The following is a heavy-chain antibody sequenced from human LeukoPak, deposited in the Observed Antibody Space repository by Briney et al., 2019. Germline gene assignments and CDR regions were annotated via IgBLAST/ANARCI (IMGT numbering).Heavy chain of an antibody. Sequence: GRSLRLSCAASGFTFSSYGMHWVRQASGKGLEWVGRIRSKANSYATAYAASVKGRFTISRDDSKNTAYLQMNSLKTEDTAVYYCTRPAVGATSIDYWGQGTLVTVSS. D-gene: IGHD1-26*01. CDR3: TRPAVGATSIDY. V-gene: IGHV3-73*01. CDR1: GFTFSSYG. CDR2: IRSKANSYAT. J-gene: IGHJ4*02.